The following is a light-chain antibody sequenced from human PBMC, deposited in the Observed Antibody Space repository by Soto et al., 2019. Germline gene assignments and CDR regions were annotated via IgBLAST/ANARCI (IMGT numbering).Light chain of an antibody. CDR1: SSNIGSYT. CDR2: IND. J-gene: IGLJ2*01. Sequence: QSELTQPPSASGTPGQRVTISCSGSSSNIGSYTVNWYQQLPGAAPKLLIYINDQRPSGVPDRFSGSKSGTSASLAISGLQSEDEADYYCAAWDDSLNGVVFGGGTQLTVL. CDR3: AAWDDSLNGVV. V-gene: IGLV1-44*01.